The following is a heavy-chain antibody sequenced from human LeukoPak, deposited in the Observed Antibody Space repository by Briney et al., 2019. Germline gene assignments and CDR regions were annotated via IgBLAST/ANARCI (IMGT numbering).Heavy chain of an antibody. CDR1: GLTFDDYA. J-gene: IGHJ6*02. Sequence: GGSLRLSCAASGLTFDDYAMHWVRQAPGKGLEWVSGISWNSGSIGYADSVKGRFTISRDNAKNSLYLQMNSLRAEDTALYYCAKVIAARRRGYYGMDVWGQGTTVTVSS. CDR2: ISWNSGSI. V-gene: IGHV3-9*01. D-gene: IGHD6-6*01. CDR3: AKVIAARRRGYYGMDV.